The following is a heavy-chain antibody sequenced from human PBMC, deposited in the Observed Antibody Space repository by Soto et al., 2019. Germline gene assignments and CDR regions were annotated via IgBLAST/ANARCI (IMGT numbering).Heavy chain of an antibody. CDR3: ARLAAGTHYYFDY. J-gene: IGHJ4*02. D-gene: IGHD6-13*01. V-gene: IGHV4-39*01. Sequence: QLQLQESGPGLVKPSETLSLTCTVSGDSIGSTNYYWGWVRQPPGKGLEWIGSIYYSGSSYHNPSLKSRVTISVDTSKTQFSLRLDSVTAAHTGVYYCARLAAGTHYYFDYWGRGTLVTVSS. CDR1: GDSIGSTNYY. CDR2: IYYSGSS.